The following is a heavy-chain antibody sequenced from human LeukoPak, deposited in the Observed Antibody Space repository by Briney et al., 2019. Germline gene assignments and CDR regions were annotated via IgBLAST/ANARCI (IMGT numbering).Heavy chain of an antibody. Sequence: RASVKVSCKASGYTFTSYGISWVRQAPGQGLQWMGWISAYNGNTNYAQKLQGRVTMTTDTSTSTAYMELRSLRSDDTAVYYCARSLLNALRFLEWLNYMDVWGKGTTVTVSS. J-gene: IGHJ6*03. CDR1: GYTFTSYG. CDR2: ISAYNGNT. D-gene: IGHD3-3*01. CDR3: ARSLLNALRFLEWLNYMDV. V-gene: IGHV1-18*01.